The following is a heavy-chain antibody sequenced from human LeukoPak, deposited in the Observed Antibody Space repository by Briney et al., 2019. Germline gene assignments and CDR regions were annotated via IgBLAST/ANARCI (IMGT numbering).Heavy chain of an antibody. J-gene: IGHJ1*01. CDR3: ARQEIAAAGTYFQH. D-gene: IGHD6-13*01. CDR1: GYSISSGYY. V-gene: IGHV4-38-2*01. Sequence: SETLSLTCAVSGYSISSGYYWGWIRQPPGTGVEWIGRIYHSGSTYYNRSLESRVTISVDTSKNQFSLKLSSVTAADTAVYYCARQEIAAAGTYFQHWGQGTLVTVSS. CDR2: IYHSGST.